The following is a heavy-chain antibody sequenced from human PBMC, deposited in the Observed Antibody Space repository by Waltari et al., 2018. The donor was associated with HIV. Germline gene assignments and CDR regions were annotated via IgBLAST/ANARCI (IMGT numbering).Heavy chain of an antibody. V-gene: IGHV3-53*02. CDR2: IERCQST. CDR1: GFTVSSNY. D-gene: IGHD3-10*01. J-gene: IGHJ6*02. CDR3: ARNTYGSGSDLDYYGMDV. Sequence: EVQLVETGGGLIQPGGSLRLSCAASGFTVSSNYMSWVRQAPGKGREGVSVIERCQSTDYADSVKGPFTISRDNSKNTRYLQMNILRAEDTAVYYCARNTYGSGSDLDYYGMDVWGQGTTVTVSS.